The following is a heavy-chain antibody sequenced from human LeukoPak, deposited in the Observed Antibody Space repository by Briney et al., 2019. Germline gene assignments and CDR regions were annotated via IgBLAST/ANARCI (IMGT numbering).Heavy chain of an antibody. CDR1: RGSISSPNYY. J-gene: IGHJ3*01. V-gene: IGHV4-39*07. Sequence: SETLSLTCSVPRGSISSPNYYWGWIRQSPGKGLEWIGNVYYSGTTYYNPSLPSLKSRVTILIDTSKNQFSLRLRSVTAADTAVYYCASLRKRGGAFDLWGQGKVVTVSS. CDR2: VYYSGTT. CDR3: ASLRKRGGAFDL.